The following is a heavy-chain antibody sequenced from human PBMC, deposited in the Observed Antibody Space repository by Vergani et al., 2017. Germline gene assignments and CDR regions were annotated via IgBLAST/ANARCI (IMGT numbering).Heavy chain of an antibody. D-gene: IGHD6-6*01. V-gene: IGHV3-48*01. Sequence: EVQLVESGGGLVQPGGSLRLSCAASGFTFSSYSMNWVRQAPGKGLEWVSYISSSSSTIYYADSVKGRFTISRDIAKNSLYLRMNSLRAEDTAVYYCAKDLSVRQLVPPVPSDPPDYWGQGTLVTVSS. J-gene: IGHJ4*02. CDR1: GFTFSSYS. CDR2: ISSSSSTI. CDR3: AKDLSVRQLVPPVPSDPPDY.